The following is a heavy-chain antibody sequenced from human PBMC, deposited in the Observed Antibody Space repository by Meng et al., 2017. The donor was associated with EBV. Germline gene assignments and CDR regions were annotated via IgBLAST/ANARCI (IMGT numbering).Heavy chain of an antibody. Sequence: QLRLVTAGAKEKTPGASVKFSCKASGYTFPSYGISWVRQAHGQGLEWMGWISAYNGNTNYAQKLQGRVTMTTDTSTSTAHMELRSLRSDDTAVYYCARGLDYFDYWGQGTLVTVSS. CDR2: ISAYNGNT. V-gene: IGHV1-18*01. CDR1: GYTFPSYG. J-gene: IGHJ4*02. CDR3: ARGLDYFDY.